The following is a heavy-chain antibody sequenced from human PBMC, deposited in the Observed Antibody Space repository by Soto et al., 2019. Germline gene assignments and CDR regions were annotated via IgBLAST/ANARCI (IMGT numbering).Heavy chain of an antibody. V-gene: IGHV3-23*01. CDR2: ISGSGGST. CDR3: AKDPVLRYFDWLLSPSHFDY. J-gene: IGHJ4*02. CDR1: GFTFSSYA. D-gene: IGHD3-9*01. Sequence: EVQLLESGGGLVQPGGSLRLSCAASGFTFSSYAMSWVRQAPGKGLEWVSAISGSGGSTYYADSVKGRFTISRDNSKNTLCLQLNSLRAEDTAVYYCAKDPVLRYFDWLLSPSHFDYWGQGTLVTVSA.